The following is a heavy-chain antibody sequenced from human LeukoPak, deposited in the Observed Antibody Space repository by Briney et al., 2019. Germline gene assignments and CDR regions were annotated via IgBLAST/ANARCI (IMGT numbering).Heavy chain of an antibody. CDR1: GGSVSSSSYY. CDR2: IYYSGST. J-gene: IGHJ4*02. Sequence: SETLSLTCTASGGSVSSSSYYWGWIRQPPGKGLEWIGSIYYSGSTYYNPSLKSRVTISVDTSKNQFSLKLSSVTAADTAVYYCARRHRGYSNGYGDYWGQGTLVTVSS. V-gene: IGHV4-39*01. CDR3: ARRHRGYSNGYGDY. D-gene: IGHD5-18*01.